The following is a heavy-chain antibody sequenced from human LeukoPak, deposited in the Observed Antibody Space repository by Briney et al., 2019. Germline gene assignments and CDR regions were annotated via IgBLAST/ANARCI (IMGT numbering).Heavy chain of an antibody. D-gene: IGHD3-9*01. CDR2: IWYDGSNK. J-gene: IGHJ4*02. CDR1: GFTFSSYG. Sequence: GGSLRLSCAASGFTFSSYGIHWVRQAPGKGLEWVAVIWYDGSNKYYADSVKGRFTISRDNSKNTLYLQMNSLRAEDTAVYYCARNRDWYLPFDYWGQGTLVTVSS. CDR3: ARNRDWYLPFDY. V-gene: IGHV3-33*01.